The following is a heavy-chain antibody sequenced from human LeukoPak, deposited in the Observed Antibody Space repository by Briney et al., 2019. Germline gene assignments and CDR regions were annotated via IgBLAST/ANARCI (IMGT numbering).Heavy chain of an antibody. CDR2: IYSGGST. V-gene: IGHV3-53*01. CDR1: GFTVSSNY. J-gene: IGHJ4*02. CDR3: ARGEKRDYFDY. Sequence: GGSLRLSCAASGFTVSSNYMSWVRQAPGKGLEWVSVIYSGGSTYYADSVKGRFTISRDNSKNTLYLQMNSLRAEDTAVYYCARGEKRDYFDYWGQGTLVTVSS.